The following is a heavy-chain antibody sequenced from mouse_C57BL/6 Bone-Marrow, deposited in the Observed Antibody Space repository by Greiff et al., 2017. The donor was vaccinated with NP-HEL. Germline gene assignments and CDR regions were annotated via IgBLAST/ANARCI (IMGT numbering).Heavy chain of an antibody. J-gene: IGHJ2*01. CDR1: GYTFPEYT. CDR3: ARHALYYATYYFDY. V-gene: IGHV1-62-2*01. D-gene: IGHD1-1*01. Sequence: QVQLQQSGAELVKPGASVTLSCTASGYTFPEYTIHWVNQRSGQGLGWIGWFYPGSGSIKYNEKFKDKATLTADKSSSTVYMELSRLTSEDSAVYFCARHALYYATYYFDYWGQGTTLTVSS. CDR2: FYPGSGSI.